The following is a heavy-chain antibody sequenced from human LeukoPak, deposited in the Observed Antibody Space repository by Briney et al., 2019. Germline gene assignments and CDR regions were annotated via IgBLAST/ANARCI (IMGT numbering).Heavy chain of an antibody. CDR2: ISYDGNHK. CDR3: AKDRTVGASYWYFDL. Sequence: GGSLRLSCAASGFTFSLYAMHWVRQAPGKGLQWVAVISYDGNHKYYADSVKGRFTISRDSSRNTLFLHMNTLRAEDTAIYYCAKDRTVGASYWYFDLWGRGTLVTVSS. J-gene: IGHJ2*01. D-gene: IGHD1-26*01. V-gene: IGHV3-30-3*01. CDR1: GFTFSLYA.